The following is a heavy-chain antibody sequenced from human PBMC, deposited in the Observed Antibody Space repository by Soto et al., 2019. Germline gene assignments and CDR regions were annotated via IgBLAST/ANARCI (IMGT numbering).Heavy chain of an antibody. CDR2: ISWDGGST. V-gene: IGHV3-43*01. CDR1: GFTFDDYT. D-gene: IGHD3-16*01. J-gene: IGHJ6*02. CDR3: AKGTGGSPLWYYGMDV. Sequence: GGSLRLSCAASGFTFDDYTMHWVRQAPGKGLEWVSLISWDGGSTYYADSVKGRFTISRDNSKNSLYLQMNSLRTEDTALYYCAKGTGGSPLWYYGMDVWGQGTTVTVSS.